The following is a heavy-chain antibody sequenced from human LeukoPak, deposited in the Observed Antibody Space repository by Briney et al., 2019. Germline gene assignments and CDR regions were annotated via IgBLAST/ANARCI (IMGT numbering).Heavy chain of an antibody. V-gene: IGHV3-30*18. D-gene: IGHD3-10*01. J-gene: IGHJ6*02. CDR2: ISYDGSNK. CDR3: AKSGLYYYYYGMDV. Sequence: GRSLRLSCAASGFTFSSYGMPWVRQAPGKGLEWVAVISYDGSNKYYADSVKGRFTISRDNSKNTLYLQMNSLRAEDTAVYYCAKSGLYYYYYGMDVWGQGTTVTVSS. CDR1: GFTFSSYG.